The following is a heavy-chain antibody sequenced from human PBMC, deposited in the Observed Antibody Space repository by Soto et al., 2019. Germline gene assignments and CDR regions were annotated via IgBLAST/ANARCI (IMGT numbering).Heavy chain of an antibody. CDR1: GFTFSSYA. Sequence: EVQLLESGGGLVQPGGSLRLSCAASGFTFSSYAMSWVRQAPGKELEWVSAISGSGGSTYYADSVKGRFTISRDNSKNTLYLQMNSLRAEDTVVYYCAKDGGYCSGGSCYLGWFDPWGQGTLVTVSS. J-gene: IGHJ5*02. CDR2: ISGSGGST. V-gene: IGHV3-23*01. CDR3: AKDGGYCSGGSCYLGWFDP. D-gene: IGHD2-15*01.